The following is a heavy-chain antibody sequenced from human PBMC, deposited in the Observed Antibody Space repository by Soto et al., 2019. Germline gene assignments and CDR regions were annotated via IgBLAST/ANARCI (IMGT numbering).Heavy chain of an antibody. V-gene: IGHV3-21*04. CDR1: GFNFGGYT. D-gene: IGHD3-10*01. Sequence: GGSLRLSCAASGFNFGGYTLSWVRQAPGKGLEWVSSISAANTYIYYADAVKGRFTISRDNAKHSVYLQMNRLRVEDTALYYCASATTMGWSPLAFWGQRTPVTVSS. CDR3: ASATTMGWSPLAF. J-gene: IGHJ4*02. CDR2: ISAANTYI.